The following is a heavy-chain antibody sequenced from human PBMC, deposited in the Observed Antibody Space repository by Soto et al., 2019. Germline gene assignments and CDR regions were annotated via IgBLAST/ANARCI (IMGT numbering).Heavy chain of an antibody. V-gene: IGHV3-74*01. Sequence: EVQLVESGGGLVQPGESLRLSCAASGFTFSNYRMHWVRQGPGKGLVWVSFVSDDGSTTRYADSVKGRFTISRDNAKNTVFLEMNSLRVEDTAIYYCARDGGGLAHWGQGALVSVSS. CDR2: VSDDGSTT. J-gene: IGHJ1*01. CDR1: GFTFSNYR. CDR3: ARDGGGLAH. D-gene: IGHD3-16*01.